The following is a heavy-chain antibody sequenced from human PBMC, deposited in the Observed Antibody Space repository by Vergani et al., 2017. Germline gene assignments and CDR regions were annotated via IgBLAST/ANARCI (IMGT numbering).Heavy chain of an antibody. V-gene: IGHV3-21*01. Sequence: EVQLVESGGGLVKPGGSLRLSCAASGFTFSSYSMNWVRQAPGKGLEWVSSISSSSSYIYYADSVKGRFTISRDNAKNSLYLQMNSLRAEDTAVYYCARDRGSGSYRGWIDPWGQGTLVTVSS. CDR1: GFTFSSYS. J-gene: IGHJ5*02. D-gene: IGHD3-10*01. CDR3: ARDRGSGSYRGWIDP. CDR2: ISSSSSYI.